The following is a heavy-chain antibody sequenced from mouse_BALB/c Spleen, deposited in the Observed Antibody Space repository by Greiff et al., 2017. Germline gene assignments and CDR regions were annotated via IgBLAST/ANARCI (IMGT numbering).Heavy chain of an antibody. CDR3: ARHNVFDY. J-gene: IGHJ2*01. Sequence: DVHLVESGGDLVKPGGSLKLSCAASGFTFSSYGMSWVRQTPDKRLEWVATISSGGSYTYYPDSVKGRFTISRDNAKNTLYLQMSSLKSEDTAMYYCARHNVFDYWGQGTTLTVSS. V-gene: IGHV5-6*01. CDR1: GFTFSSYG. CDR2: ISSGGSYT.